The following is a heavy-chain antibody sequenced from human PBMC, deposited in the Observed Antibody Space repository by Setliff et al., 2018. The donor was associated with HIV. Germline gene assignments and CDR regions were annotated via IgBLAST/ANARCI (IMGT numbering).Heavy chain of an antibody. D-gene: IGHD3-3*02. CDR3: ARGLGNFVPDLIGYFDY. CDR1: GYIFSTFG. J-gene: IGHJ4*02. V-gene: IGHV1-18*01. Sequence: ASVKVSCKASGYIFSTFGITWVRQAPGQGPEWMGWISGSNGNTNYAQEFQGRVTVTIDTSTSTAYMELRTLRSDDTAVYYCARGLGNFVPDLIGYFDYWGQGTLVTISS. CDR2: ISGSNGNT.